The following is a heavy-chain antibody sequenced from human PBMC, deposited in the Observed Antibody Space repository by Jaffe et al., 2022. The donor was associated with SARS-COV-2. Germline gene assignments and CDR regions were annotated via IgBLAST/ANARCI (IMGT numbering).Heavy chain of an antibody. Sequence: EVQLVESGGGLVQPGGSLRLSCAASGFTFSSHDMHWVRQVTGKGLEWVSAIGTSGDTYYPDSVKGRFTISRENAKNSLYLQMNSLGTGDTAVYYCARAQPCTGYKCYYGLIEDWGQGTLVTVSS. CDR3: ARAQPCTGYKCYYGLIED. V-gene: IGHV3-13*01. D-gene: IGHD2-8*02. CDR2: IGTSGDT. J-gene: IGHJ4*02. CDR1: GFTFSSHD.